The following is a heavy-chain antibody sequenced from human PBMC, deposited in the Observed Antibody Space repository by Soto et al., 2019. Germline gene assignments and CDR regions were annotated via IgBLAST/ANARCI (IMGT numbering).Heavy chain of an antibody. J-gene: IGHJ4*02. CDR2: INHCGST. CDR3: ARGIRYYDYVWGSYPRYYFDY. CDR1: GGSFSGYY. Sequence: QVQLQQWGAGLLKPSETLSLTCAVYGGSFSGYYWSWIRQPPGKGLEWIGEINHCGSTNYNPSLKSRVTISVDTSKNQFSLKLSSVTAADTAVYYCARGIRYYDYVWGSYPRYYFDYWGQGTLVTVSS. V-gene: IGHV4-34*01. D-gene: IGHD3-16*02.